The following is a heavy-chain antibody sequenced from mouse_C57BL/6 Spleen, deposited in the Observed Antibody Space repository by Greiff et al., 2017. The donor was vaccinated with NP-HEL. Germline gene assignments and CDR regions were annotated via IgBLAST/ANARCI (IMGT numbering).Heavy chain of an antibody. Sequence: VQRVESGAELVKPGASVKISCKASGYAFSSYWMNWVKQRPGKGLEWIGQIYPGDGDTNYNGKFKGKATLTADKSSSTAYMQLSSLTSEDSAVYFCAREGYDRYFDVWGTGTTVTVSS. CDR2: IYPGDGDT. CDR3: AREGYDRYFDV. CDR1: GYAFSSYW. D-gene: IGHD2-2*01. V-gene: IGHV1-80*01. J-gene: IGHJ1*03.